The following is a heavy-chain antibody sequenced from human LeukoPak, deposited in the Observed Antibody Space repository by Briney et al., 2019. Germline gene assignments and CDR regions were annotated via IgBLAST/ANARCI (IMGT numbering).Heavy chain of an antibody. CDR1: GFTFSSYW. D-gene: IGHD3-9*01. CDR3: ARESRGYDIFTGKYHRGYYSYYMDV. V-gene: IGHV3-7*01. CDR2: IKQDGSEK. Sequence: PGGSLRLSCAASGFTFSSYWMSWVRQAPGKGLEWVANIKQDGSEKYYVDSVKGRFTISRDNAKNSLYLQMNSLRAEDPAVYYCARESRGYDIFTGKYHRGYYSYYMDVWGKGTTVTVSS. J-gene: IGHJ6*03.